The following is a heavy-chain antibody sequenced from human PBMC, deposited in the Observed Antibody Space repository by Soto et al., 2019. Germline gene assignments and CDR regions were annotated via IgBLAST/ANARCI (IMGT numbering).Heavy chain of an antibody. D-gene: IGHD6-19*01. Sequence: SETLSLTCTVSGGSISSSSYYWGWIRQPPGKGLEWIGSIYYSGSTYYNPSLKSRVTISVDTSKNQFSLKLSSVTAADTAVYYCGGGWTEYFQHWGQGTLVTVSS. CDR2: IYYSGST. J-gene: IGHJ1*01. CDR3: GGGWTEYFQH. V-gene: IGHV4-39*01. CDR1: GGSISSSSYY.